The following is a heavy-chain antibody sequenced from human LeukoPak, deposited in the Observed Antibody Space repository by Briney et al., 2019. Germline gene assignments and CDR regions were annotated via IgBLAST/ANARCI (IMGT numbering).Heavy chain of an antibody. Sequence: SETVSLTCTASGGSINGYFWSWIRQPPGKGLEWLGHVYFSGSTKYNPSLESRVAILIDTSKKQSSLKLSSVTAADTAVYYCARGQTAAGEIWYFDYWGQGSLLTVAS. D-gene: IGHD6-13*01. V-gene: IGHV4-59*01. CDR1: GGSINGYF. CDR3: ARGQTAAGEIWYFDY. CDR2: VYFSGST. J-gene: IGHJ4*02.